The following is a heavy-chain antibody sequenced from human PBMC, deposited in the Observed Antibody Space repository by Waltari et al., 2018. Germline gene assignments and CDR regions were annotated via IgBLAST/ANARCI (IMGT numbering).Heavy chain of an antibody. CDR3: AKDAYDVLTPRAFDI. CDR1: GFRFKNYA. J-gene: IGHJ3*02. Sequence: EMKLLESGGGLVQPGGSLRLSCAASGFRFKNYAMAWVRQAPGKGVGGVSGVSGSGETTYYTDSVKGRFTISRDSSENTLDLQMSGLTAADTAIYYCAKDAYDVLTPRAFDIWGQGTMVTVSS. CDR2: VSGSGETT. V-gene: IGHV3-23*01. D-gene: IGHD3-9*01.